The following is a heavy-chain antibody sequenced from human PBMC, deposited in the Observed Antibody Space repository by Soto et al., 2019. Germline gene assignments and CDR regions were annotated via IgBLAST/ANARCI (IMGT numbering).Heavy chain of an antibody. V-gene: IGHV4-59*08. D-gene: IGHD3-9*01. CDR1: GGSISPYY. J-gene: IGHJ4*02. CDR2: IFYSGST. Sequence: PLETLSLTCTVSGGSISPYYWSWVRQPPGKGLEWIAFIFYSGSTNYNPSLKSRVTISVDTSKNQFSLKLTSVTAADTAVYYCARHSSQNFDWLEYWGQGTLVTVSS. CDR3: ARHSSQNFDWLEY.